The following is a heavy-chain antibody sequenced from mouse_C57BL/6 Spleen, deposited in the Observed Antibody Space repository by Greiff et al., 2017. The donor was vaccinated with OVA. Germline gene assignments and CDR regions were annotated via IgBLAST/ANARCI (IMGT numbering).Heavy chain of an antibody. CDR2: INPNYGTT. J-gene: IGHJ4*01. Sequence: EVKLQESGPELVKPGASVKISCKASGYSFTDYNMNWVKQSNGKSLEWIGVINPNYGTTSYNQKFKGKATLTVDQSSSTAYMQLNSLTSEDSAVYYCARRGMGLLPYAMDYWGQGTSVTVSS. CDR3: ARRGMGLLPYAMDY. D-gene: IGHD2-3*01. V-gene: IGHV1-39*01. CDR1: GYSFTDYN.